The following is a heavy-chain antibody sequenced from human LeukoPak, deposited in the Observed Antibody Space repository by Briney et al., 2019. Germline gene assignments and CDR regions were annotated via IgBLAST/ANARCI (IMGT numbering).Heavy chain of an antibody. CDR1: GFTFSSYA. Sequence: PGGSLRLSCAASGFTFSSYAMSWVRQAPGKGLEWVSYISSSGSTIYYADSVKGRFTISRDNAKNSLHLQMNSLRAEDTAVYYCARVRYYYGSGSPDYWGQGTLVTVSS. CDR3: ARVRYYYGSGSPDY. D-gene: IGHD3-10*01. CDR2: ISSSGSTI. J-gene: IGHJ4*02. V-gene: IGHV3-48*03.